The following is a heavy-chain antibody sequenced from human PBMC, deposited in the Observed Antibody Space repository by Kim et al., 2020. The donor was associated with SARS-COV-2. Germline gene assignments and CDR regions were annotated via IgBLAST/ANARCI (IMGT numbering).Heavy chain of an antibody. CDR1: GYTFTSYA. Sequence: ASVKVSCKASGYTFTSYAMHWVRQAPGQRLEWMGWINAGNGNTKYSQKFQGRVTITRDTSASTAYMELSSLRSEDTAVYYCARDVRCSSTSCYAHYYYGMDVWGQGTTVTISS. CDR3: ARDVRCSSTSCYAHYYYGMDV. CDR2: INAGNGNT. V-gene: IGHV1-3*01. D-gene: IGHD2-2*01. J-gene: IGHJ6*02.